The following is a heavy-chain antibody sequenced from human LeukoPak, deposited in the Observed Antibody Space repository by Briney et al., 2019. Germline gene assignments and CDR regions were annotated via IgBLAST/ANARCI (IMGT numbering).Heavy chain of an antibody. CDR1: GFTFSSYW. D-gene: IGHD2-2*01. V-gene: IGHV3-7*01. Sequence: AGGSLRLSCAASGFTFSSYWMSWVRQAPGKGLEWVANIKQDGSEKYYVDSVKGRFTISRDNAKNSLYPQMNSLRAEDTAVYYCARVRYCSSTSCQDYYYYMDVWGKGTTVTVSS. CDR2: IKQDGSEK. CDR3: ARVRYCSSTSCQDYYYYMDV. J-gene: IGHJ6*03.